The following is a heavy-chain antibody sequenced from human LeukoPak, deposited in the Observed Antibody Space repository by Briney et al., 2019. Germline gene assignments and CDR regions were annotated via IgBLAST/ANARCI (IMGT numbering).Heavy chain of an antibody. J-gene: IGHJ4*02. Sequence: GGSLRLSCEGSGFTFSGSHMHWVRQAPGKGLEWVGHVRNAADGYATAYGASVKGRFTISRDDSNNMVYLQMNSLKTEDSAVYCCPRQTVSCHDYWGQGTLVTVSS. D-gene: IGHD2-21*02. CDR1: GFTFSGSH. CDR2: VRNAADGYAT. V-gene: IGHV3-73*01. CDR3: PRQTVSCHDY.